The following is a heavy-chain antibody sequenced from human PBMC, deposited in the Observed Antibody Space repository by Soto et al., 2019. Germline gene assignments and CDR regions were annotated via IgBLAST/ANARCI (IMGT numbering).Heavy chain of an antibody. J-gene: IGHJ4*02. CDR2: INSDGSST. D-gene: IGHD4-17*01. CDR1: GFTFSSYW. V-gene: IGHV3-74*01. Sequence: GGSLRLSCAASGFTFSSYWMHWVRQAPGKGLVWVSRINSDGSSTSYADSVKGRFTISRDNAKNTLYLQMNSLRAEDTAVYYCARETRGDYGDLDYWGQGTLVTVSS. CDR3: ARETRGDYGDLDY.